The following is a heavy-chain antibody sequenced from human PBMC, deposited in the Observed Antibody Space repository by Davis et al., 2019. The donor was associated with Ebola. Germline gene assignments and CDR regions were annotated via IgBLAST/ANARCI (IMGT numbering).Heavy chain of an antibody. CDR2: ISAYNGNT. CDR1: GYTFTSYG. D-gene: IGHD3-3*01. J-gene: IGHJ5*02. Sequence: AASVKVSCKASGYTFTSYGISWVRQAPGQGLEWMGWISAYNGNTNYAQKLQGRVTMTTDTSTSTAYMELRSLRSDDTAVYYCARAITIFDPRGWFDPWGQGTLVTVSS. CDR3: ARAITIFDPRGWFDP. V-gene: IGHV1-18*01.